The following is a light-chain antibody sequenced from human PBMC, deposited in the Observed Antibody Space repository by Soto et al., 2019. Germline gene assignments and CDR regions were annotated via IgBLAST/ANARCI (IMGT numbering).Light chain of an antibody. CDR2: DAS. Sequence: DIQMTQSPSSLSASVGDRVTITCQASQDIKNYLNWYQQKSGKAPKLLIYDASDLETGVPSRFSGSGSGTDFTFTINSLQPEDIATYYCHKHDNLPLTFGGGPKVEIK. CDR1: QDIKNY. V-gene: IGKV1-33*01. J-gene: IGKJ4*01. CDR3: HKHDNLPLT.